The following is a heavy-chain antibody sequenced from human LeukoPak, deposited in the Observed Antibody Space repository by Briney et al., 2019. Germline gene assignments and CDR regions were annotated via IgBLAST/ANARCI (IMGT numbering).Heavy chain of an antibody. CDR1: GGTFSSYA. CDR3: ARDPGYSYGPRDRGYFDY. D-gene: IGHD5-18*01. CDR2: IIPILGIA. V-gene: IGHV1-69*04. J-gene: IGHJ4*02. Sequence: SVKVSCKASGGTFSSYAISWVRQAPGQGLEWMGRIIPILGIANYAQKFQGRVTITADKSTSTAYMELSSLRSEDTAVYCCARDPGYSYGPRDRGYFDYWGQGTLVTVSS.